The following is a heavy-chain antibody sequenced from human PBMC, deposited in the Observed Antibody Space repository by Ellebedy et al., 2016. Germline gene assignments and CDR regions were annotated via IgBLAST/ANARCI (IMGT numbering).Heavy chain of an antibody. D-gene: IGHD3-9*01. J-gene: IGHJ6*02. Sequence: GESLKISCAASGFTFSSYSMNWVRQAPGKGLEWVSSISSSSSYIYYADSVKGRFTISRDNAKNSLYLQMNSLRAEDTAVYYCASSDDILTGYYIGYYYYYYGMDVWGQGTTVTVSS. CDR1: GFTFSSYS. CDR2: ISSSSSYI. V-gene: IGHV3-21*01. CDR3: ASSDDILTGYYIGYYYYYYGMDV.